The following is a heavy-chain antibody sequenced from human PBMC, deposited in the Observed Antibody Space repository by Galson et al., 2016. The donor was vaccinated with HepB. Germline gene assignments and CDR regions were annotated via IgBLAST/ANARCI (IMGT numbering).Heavy chain of an antibody. V-gene: IGHV1-69*13. CDR2: LIPIFGTP. Sequence: SVKVSCKASGGAFSNYVTNWVRQAPGQGLEWMGGLIPIFGTPNYAQKFQDRVTITADESRSTAYMELSSLGSEDKAVYYCAGEVKYSSGCIDVWGQGTTVIVSS. CDR3: AGEVKYSSGCIDV. D-gene: IGHD6-19*01. CDR1: GGAFSNYV. J-gene: IGHJ6*02.